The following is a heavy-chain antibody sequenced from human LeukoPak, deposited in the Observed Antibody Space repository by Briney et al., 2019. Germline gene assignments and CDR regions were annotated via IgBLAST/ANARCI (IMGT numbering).Heavy chain of an antibody. CDR1: GGSISSYY. CDR3: AREGITVVTSWGRDYYFDY. D-gene: IGHD4-23*01. CDR2: IYYSGST. Sequence: SETLSLTCTVSGGSISSYYWSWIRQPPGKGLEWFGYIYYSGSTNYNPSLKSRVTISVDTSKNQFSLKLSSVTAADTAVYYCAREGITVVTSWGRDYYFDYWGQGTLVTVSS. V-gene: IGHV4-59*01. J-gene: IGHJ4*02.